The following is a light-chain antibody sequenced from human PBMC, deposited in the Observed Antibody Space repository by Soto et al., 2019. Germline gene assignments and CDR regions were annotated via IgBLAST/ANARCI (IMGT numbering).Light chain of an antibody. CDR3: QQYNSYRT. CDR2: DAS. V-gene: IGKV1-5*01. CDR1: QSISSW. J-gene: IGKJ1*01. Sequence: DLQMTQSPSTLSASVGDRVTITCRASQSISSWLAWYQQKPGKAPKLLIYDASSLESVVPSRFSGSGSGTEFTLTISSLQPDDFATYYCQQYNSYRTFGQGTKVEIK.